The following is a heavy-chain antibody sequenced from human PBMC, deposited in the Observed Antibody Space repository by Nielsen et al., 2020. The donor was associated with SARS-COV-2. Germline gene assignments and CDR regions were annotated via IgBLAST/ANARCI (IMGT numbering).Heavy chain of an antibody. J-gene: IGHJ4*02. CDR2: INHSGST. Sequence: SETLSLTCTVSGGSISSYYWSWIRQPPGKGLEWIGEINHSGSTNYNPSLKSRVTISVDTSKNQFSLKLSSVTAADTAVYYCARRVTPEGEGFDYWGQGTLVTVSS. CDR1: GGSISSYY. V-gene: IGHV4-34*01. CDR3: ARRVTPEGEGFDY.